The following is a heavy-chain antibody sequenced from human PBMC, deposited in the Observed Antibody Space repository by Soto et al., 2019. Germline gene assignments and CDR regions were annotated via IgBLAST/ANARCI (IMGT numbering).Heavy chain of an antibody. CDR3: ARVGPYCGGDCVDY. Sequence: SETLSLTCAVSGGSISSGGYSWSWIQQPPGKGLEWIGYIYHSGSTYYNPSLKSRVTISVDRSKNQFSLKLSSVTAADTAVYYCARVGPYCGGDCVDYWGQGTLVTVSS. CDR1: GGSISSGGYS. D-gene: IGHD2-21*02. CDR2: IYHSGST. V-gene: IGHV4-30-2*01. J-gene: IGHJ4*02.